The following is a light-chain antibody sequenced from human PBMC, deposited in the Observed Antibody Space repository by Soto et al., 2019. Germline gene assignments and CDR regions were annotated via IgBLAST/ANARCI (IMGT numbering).Light chain of an antibody. CDR1: QSVSSY. V-gene: IGKV3-11*01. Sequence: EIVLTQSPATLSLSPGERATLSCRASQSVSSYLAWYQQKPDQAPRLLIYDASNRATGIPARLSGSGSGTDFTLTISSLEPEDFAVYYCQQRSNWPPRHTFGQGTKLEIK. J-gene: IGKJ2*01. CDR3: QQRSNWPPRHT. CDR2: DAS.